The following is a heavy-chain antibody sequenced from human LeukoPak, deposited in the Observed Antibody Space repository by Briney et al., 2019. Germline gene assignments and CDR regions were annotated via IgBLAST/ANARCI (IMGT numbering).Heavy chain of an antibody. CDR3: ARDYDFWSGSDFLYYYGMDV. CDR2: FDPEDGET. D-gene: IGHD3-3*01. CDR1: GYTLTELS. J-gene: IGHJ6*02. Sequence: ASVKVSCKVSGYTLTELSMHWVRQAPGKGLEWMGGFDPEDGETIYAQKFQGRVTMTEDTSTSTAYMELRSLRSDDTAVYYCARDYDFWSGSDFLYYYGMDVWGQGTTVTVSS. V-gene: IGHV1-24*01.